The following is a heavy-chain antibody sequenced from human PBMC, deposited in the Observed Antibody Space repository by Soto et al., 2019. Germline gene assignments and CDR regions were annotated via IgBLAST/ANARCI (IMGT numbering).Heavy chain of an antibody. CDR3: AKDGASSPSSSWYFGDYYYYRMDV. Sequence: SETLSLTCSVSGFSISIFYDYWSWIRHPPGNFLDWVVNIYYSWNTYYTPSLKIRLIISIDTSKNPFSLKVGSVTAEDTAVYYCAKDGASSPSSSWYFGDYYYYRMDVWGQGTTVTVSS. CDR1: GFSISIFYDY. CDR2: IYYSWNT. D-gene: IGHD6-13*01. J-gene: IGHJ6*02. V-gene: IGHV4-30-4*01.